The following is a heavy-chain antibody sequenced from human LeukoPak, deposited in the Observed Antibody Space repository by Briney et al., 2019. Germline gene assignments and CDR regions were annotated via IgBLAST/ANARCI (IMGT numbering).Heavy chain of an antibody. Sequence: PGGSLRLSCAASGFTFSSYGMHWVRQAPGKGLEWVAFIRYDGSNKYYADSVKGRFTISRDNSKNTLYLQMNSLRAEDTAVYYCAKGLTGIAAAPFDYWGQGTLVTVSS. CDR2: IRYDGSNK. J-gene: IGHJ4*02. CDR3: AKGLTGIAAAPFDY. D-gene: IGHD6-13*01. V-gene: IGHV3-30*02. CDR1: GFTFSSYG.